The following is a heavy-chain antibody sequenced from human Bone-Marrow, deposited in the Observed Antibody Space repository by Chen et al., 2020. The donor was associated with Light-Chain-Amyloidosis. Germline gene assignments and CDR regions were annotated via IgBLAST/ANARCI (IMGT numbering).Heavy chain of an antibody. CDR1: GFTFSNYW. Sequence: EVQLVESGGGLVQPGGSLRLSCEASGFTFSNYWMHWVRHAPGQWLVWVARVKTDGSTTAYADSVKGRFTISRDNAKNTLYLQMNSLRAEDTAVYYCTRDLDWLLFDYWGQGALVTVSA. J-gene: IGHJ4*02. CDR3: TRDLDWLLFDY. CDR2: VKTDGSTT. V-gene: IGHV3-74*03. D-gene: IGHD3-9*01.